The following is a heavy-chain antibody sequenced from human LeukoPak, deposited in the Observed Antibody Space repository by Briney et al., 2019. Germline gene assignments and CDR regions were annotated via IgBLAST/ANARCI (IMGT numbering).Heavy chain of an antibody. Sequence: GGSLRLSCAASGFTFSSYWMSWARQAPGKGLELVANIKQDGSEKYYVDSVKGRFTISRDNAKNSLYLQMNSLRAEDTAVYYCARNQRRLDYWGQGTLVTVSP. CDR1: GFTFSSYW. J-gene: IGHJ4*02. V-gene: IGHV3-7*01. CDR3: ARNQRRLDY. CDR2: IKQDGSEK. D-gene: IGHD1-14*01.